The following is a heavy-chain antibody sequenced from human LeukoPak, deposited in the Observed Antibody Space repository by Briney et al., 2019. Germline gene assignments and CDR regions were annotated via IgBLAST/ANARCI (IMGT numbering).Heavy chain of an antibody. J-gene: IGHJ4*02. Sequence: GGSLRLSCAASGFTFSNAWMSWVRQAPGKGLEWVGRIKSKTDGGTTDYAAPVKGRFTISRDDSKNMLYLQMNSLKTEDTAVYYCTTDEWELHFDYWGQGTLVTVSS. CDR2: IKSKTDGGTT. V-gene: IGHV3-15*01. CDR3: TTDEWELHFDY. CDR1: GFTFSNAW. D-gene: IGHD1-26*01.